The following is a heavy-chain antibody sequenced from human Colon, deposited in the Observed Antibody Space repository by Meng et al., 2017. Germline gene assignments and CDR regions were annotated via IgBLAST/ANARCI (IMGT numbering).Heavy chain of an antibody. CDR3: ARVWQSLTAFFDS. D-gene: IGHD2-21*01. J-gene: IGHJ4*02. V-gene: IGHV4-4*02. Sequence: QGRVQESGPGLGKPSGTLSLACAVSGGSISSSHWWTWVRQPPGKGLEWIGEVYHTGSTKYNPSLKSRLTISVDKSKNQFSLNLTSVTAADTAVYYCARVWQSLTAFFDSWGQGTLVTVFS. CDR2: VYHTGST. CDR1: GGSISSSHW.